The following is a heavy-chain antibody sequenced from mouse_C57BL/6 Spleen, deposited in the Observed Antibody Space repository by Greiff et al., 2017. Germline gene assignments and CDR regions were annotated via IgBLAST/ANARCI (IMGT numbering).Heavy chain of an antibody. CDR3: ANYGSSYAMDY. D-gene: IGHD1-1*01. CDR1: GFTFSDYG. V-gene: IGHV5-17*01. Sequence: EVKVVESGGGLVKPGGSLKLSCAASGFTFSDYGMHWVRQAPEKGLEWVAYISSGSSTIYYADTVKGRFTISRDNAKNTLFLQMTSLRSEDTAMYYCANYGSSYAMDYWGQGTSVTVSS. CDR2: ISSGSSTI. J-gene: IGHJ4*01.